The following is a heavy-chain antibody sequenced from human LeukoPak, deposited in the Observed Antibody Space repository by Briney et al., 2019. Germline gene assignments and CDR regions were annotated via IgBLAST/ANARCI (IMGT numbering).Heavy chain of an antibody. D-gene: IGHD2-15*01. CDR1: GFTFSSYW. CDR3: VADSGGSRY. Sequence: GGSLRLSCAASGFTFSSYWMSWVRQPPGKGLEWVANLKQDGNEKYYVDSVKGRFTISRDNAKNSLYLQMNSLRAEDTAVYYCVADSGGSRYWGQGTLVTVSS. J-gene: IGHJ4*02. V-gene: IGHV3-7*01. CDR2: LKQDGNEK.